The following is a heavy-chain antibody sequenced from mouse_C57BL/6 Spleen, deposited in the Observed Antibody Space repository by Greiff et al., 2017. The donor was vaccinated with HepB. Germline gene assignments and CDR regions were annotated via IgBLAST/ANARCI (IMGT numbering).Heavy chain of an antibody. CDR2: IDPSDSDT. D-gene: IGHD2-1*01. V-gene: IGHV1-50*01. J-gene: IGHJ4*01. Sequence: QVQLKQPGAELVKPGASVKLSCKASGYTFTSYWMQWVKQRPGQGLEWIGEIDPSDSDTNYNQKFKGKATLTVDTSSSTAYMQLSSLTSADSAVYYCARDGNPAMDYWGQGTSVTVAS. CDR3: ARDGNPAMDY. CDR1: GYTFTSYW.